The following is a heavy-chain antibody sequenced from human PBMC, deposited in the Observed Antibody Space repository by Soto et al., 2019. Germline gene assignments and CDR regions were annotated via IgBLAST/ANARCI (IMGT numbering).Heavy chain of an antibody. CDR1: SGSISSSNW. CDR3: ARGQHYVDTAMATETDYYYYMDV. CDR2: IYHSGST. Sequence: PSETLSLTCAVSSGSISSSNWWSWVRQPPGKGLEWIGEIYHSGSTNYNPSLKSRVTISVDTSKNQFSLKLSSVTAADTAVYYCARGQHYVDTAMATETDYYYYMDVWGKGTTVTVSS. J-gene: IGHJ6*03. V-gene: IGHV4-4*02. D-gene: IGHD5-18*01.